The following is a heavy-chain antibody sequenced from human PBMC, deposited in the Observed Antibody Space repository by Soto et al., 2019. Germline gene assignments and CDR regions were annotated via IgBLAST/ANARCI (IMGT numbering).Heavy chain of an antibody. CDR2: IYYSGST. V-gene: IGHV4-31*03. Sequence: QVQLQESGPGLVKPSQTLSLTCTVSGGSISSGGYYWSWIHQHPAKGLEWIGYIYYSGSTYYNPSLKSRVTISVDSSKNQFSLKLSSVTAADTAVYYGARADYGDVNWFDPWGQGTLVTVSS. CDR1: GGSISSGGYY. CDR3: ARADYGDVNWFDP. D-gene: IGHD4-17*01. J-gene: IGHJ5*02.